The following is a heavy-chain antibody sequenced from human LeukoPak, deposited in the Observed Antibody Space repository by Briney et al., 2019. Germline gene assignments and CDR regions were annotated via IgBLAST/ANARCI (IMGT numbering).Heavy chain of an antibody. CDR3: AREGPYYGSGSYRGDV. CDR2: IYSGGGT. D-gene: IGHD3-10*01. Sequence: GGSLRLSCAASGFTISDNYMSWVRQAPGKGLEWVSLIYSGGGTYYADSVKGRFTISRDNAKNSLYLQMNSLRDEDTAVYYCAREGPYYGSGSYRGDVWGQGTTVTVSS. J-gene: IGHJ6*02. CDR1: GFTISDNY. V-gene: IGHV3-66*01.